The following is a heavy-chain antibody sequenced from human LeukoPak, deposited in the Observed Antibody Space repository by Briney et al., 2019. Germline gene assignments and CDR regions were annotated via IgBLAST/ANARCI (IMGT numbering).Heavy chain of an antibody. V-gene: IGHV3-23*01. J-gene: IGHJ4*02. CDR1: GFTFRSYA. Sequence: GGSLRLSCAASGFTFRSYAMSWVRQAPGKGLEGVSGISGSGSSTYYADSVKGRFNISRDNSKNMVYLQMNRLRADDTAVYHCAKEGYASSWYRFDYWGQGTLVTVSS. D-gene: IGHD6-13*01. CDR3: AKEGYASSWYRFDY. CDR2: ISGSGSST.